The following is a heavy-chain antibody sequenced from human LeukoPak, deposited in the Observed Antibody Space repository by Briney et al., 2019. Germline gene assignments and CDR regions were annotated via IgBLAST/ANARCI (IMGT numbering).Heavy chain of an antibody. V-gene: IGHV4-61*02. D-gene: IGHD3-22*01. CDR3: ARQTYYDSSGHFDY. CDR1: GASVSSGTYY. CDR2: IYTSGRT. Sequence: PPETLSLTCTVSGASVSSGTYYWSWIRQPAGKGLEWIGRIYTSGRTYYNPSLKSRVSMSVDTSKNQFSLKLSSVTAADTAVYYCARQTYYDSSGHFDYWGQGTLVTVSS. J-gene: IGHJ4*02.